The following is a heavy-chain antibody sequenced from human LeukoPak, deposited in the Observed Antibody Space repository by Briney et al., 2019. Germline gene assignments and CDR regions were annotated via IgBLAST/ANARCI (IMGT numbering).Heavy chain of an antibody. J-gene: IGHJ2*01. CDR1: GFTFSSYS. Sequence: GGSLSLSCAASGFTFSSYSMNWVRQAPGKGLEWVSYISSSSSTIYYADSVKGRFTISRDNAKNSLYLQMNSLRAEDTAVYYCARSRGIAAAGLWGRGTLVTVSS. V-gene: IGHV3-48*04. D-gene: IGHD6-13*01. CDR2: ISSSSSTI. CDR3: ARSRGIAAAGL.